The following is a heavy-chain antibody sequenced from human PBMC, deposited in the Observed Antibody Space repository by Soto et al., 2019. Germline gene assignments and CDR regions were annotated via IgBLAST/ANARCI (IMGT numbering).Heavy chain of an antibody. Sequence: QVQLVESGGGVVQPGRSLRLSCAASGFTFSSYGMHWVRQAPGKGLEWVAVIWYDGSNKYYADSVKGRFTISRDNSKNTLYLQMNSLRAEDTAVYYCARDWENCSSTSCYYYYYYMDVWGKGTTVTVSS. V-gene: IGHV3-33*01. CDR3: ARDWENCSSTSCYYYYYYMDV. D-gene: IGHD2-2*01. CDR2: IWYDGSNK. J-gene: IGHJ6*03. CDR1: GFTFSSYG.